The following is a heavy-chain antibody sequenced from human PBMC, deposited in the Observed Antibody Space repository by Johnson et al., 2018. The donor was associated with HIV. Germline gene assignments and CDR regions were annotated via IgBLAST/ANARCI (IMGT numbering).Heavy chain of an antibody. CDR2: IGSAGDT. CDR3: AKSTRRYDSRGPHAVDI. Sequence: VQLVESGGGLVQPGGSLRLSCAASGFTFSSYDMHWVRQATGKGLEWVSGIGSAGDTYYADSVKGRFTISRDNSKNTLYLQMNSLRAEDTAVYYCAKSTRRYDSRGPHAVDIWGQGTMVTVAS. V-gene: IGHV3-13*01. D-gene: IGHD3-22*01. J-gene: IGHJ3*02. CDR1: GFTFSSYD.